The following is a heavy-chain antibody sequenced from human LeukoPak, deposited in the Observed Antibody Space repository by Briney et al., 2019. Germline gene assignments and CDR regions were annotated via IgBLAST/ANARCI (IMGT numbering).Heavy chain of an antibody. CDR1: GFTVSSTY. V-gene: IGHV3-53*01. CDR3: AKGHCTNGICWLD. D-gene: IGHD2-8*01. Sequence: GGSLRLSCAASGFTVSSTYMSWVRQAPGKGLEWVSIIYSAGSTYYADSVKGRFTISRDNSKNTLYLQMNSRRAEDTAVYYCAKGHCTNGICWLDWGQGTLVTVSS. CDR2: IYSAGST. J-gene: IGHJ4*02.